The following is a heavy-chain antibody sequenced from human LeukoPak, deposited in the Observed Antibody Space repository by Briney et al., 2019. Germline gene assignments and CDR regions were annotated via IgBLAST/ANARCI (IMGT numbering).Heavy chain of an antibody. CDR3: AREGYCSSTSCSPIYYYGMDV. CDR1: GFTFSIYS. J-gene: IGHJ6*02. V-gene: IGHV3-66*01. CDR2: IYSGGST. D-gene: IGHD2-2*01. Sequence: GGSLRLSCAASGFTFSIYSMNWVRQAPGKGLEWVSVIYSGGSTYYADSVKGRFTISRDNSKNTLYLQMNSLRAEDTAVYYCAREGYCSSTSCSPIYYYGMDVWGQGTTVTVSS.